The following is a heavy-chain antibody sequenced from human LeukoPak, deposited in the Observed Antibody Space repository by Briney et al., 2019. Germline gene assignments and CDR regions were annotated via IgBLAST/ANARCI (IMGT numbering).Heavy chain of an antibody. D-gene: IGHD6-6*01. CDR3: ARYGSIGD. J-gene: IGHJ4*02. CDR1: GFTFSSTW. CDR2: IKEDGSAK. V-gene: IGHV3-7*01. Sequence: PGGSLRLSCAASGFTFSSTWMSWVSQAPGKGLEWVANIKEDGSAKNYVDSVKGRFTISRDNAKNSLYLQMSSLRVEDTSVYYCARYGSIGDLGQGTLVTVSS.